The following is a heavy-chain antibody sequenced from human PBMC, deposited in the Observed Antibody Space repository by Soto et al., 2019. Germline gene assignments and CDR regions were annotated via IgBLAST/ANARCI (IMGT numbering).Heavy chain of an antibody. J-gene: IGHJ4*02. CDR2: INHSGST. V-gene: IGHV4-34*01. CDR1: GGSISSYY. CDR3: ARGLVQGDY. Sequence: SETLSLTCTVSGGSISSYYWSWIRQPPGKGLEWIGEINHSGSTNYNPSLKSRVTISVDTSKNQFSLKLSSVTVADTAVYYCARGLVQGDYWGQGTLVTVSS. D-gene: IGHD6-13*01.